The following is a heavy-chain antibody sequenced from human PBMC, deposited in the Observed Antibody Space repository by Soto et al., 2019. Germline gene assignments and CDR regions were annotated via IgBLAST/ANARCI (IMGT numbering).Heavy chain of an antibody. D-gene: IGHD1-20*01. CDR3: ARAITSDAFNM. J-gene: IGHJ3*02. CDR2: ISSGTNYI. CDR1: GFTFSSYS. V-gene: IGHV3-21*01. Sequence: EVQLVESGGGLVKPGGSLRLSCAASGFTFSSYSMNWVRQAPGKGLEWVSSISSGTNYIYYADSLKGRFTISRDNAKTSLYLQMNSLRADDTALYYCARAITSDAFNMWGQGTMVTVSS.